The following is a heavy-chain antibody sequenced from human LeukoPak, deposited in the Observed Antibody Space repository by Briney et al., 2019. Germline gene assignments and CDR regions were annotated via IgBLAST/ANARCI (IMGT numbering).Heavy chain of an antibody. Sequence: SETLSLTCTVSGGSFRSYYWHWIRQPPGKGLEWIGYIYHSGSTNYNPSLKSRVSISVDSSKNQFSLKLSSVTAADTAVYYCARERGRSYGSVPYYYYYMDVWGKGTTVTVSS. D-gene: IGHD5-18*01. V-gene: IGHV4-59*01. CDR1: GGSFRSYY. CDR3: ARERGRSYGSVPYYYYYMDV. CDR2: IYHSGST. J-gene: IGHJ6*03.